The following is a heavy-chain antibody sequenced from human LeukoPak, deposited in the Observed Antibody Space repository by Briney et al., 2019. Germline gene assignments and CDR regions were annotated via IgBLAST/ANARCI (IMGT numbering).Heavy chain of an antibody. CDR3: ARDPGIAAAGTVYGMDV. CDR2: ISAYNGNT. Sequence: ASVKVSCKASGYTFTGYGISWVRQAPGQGLEWMGWISAYNGNTNYAQKLQGRVTMTTDTSTSTAYMELRSLRSDDTAVYYCARDPGIAAAGTVYGMDVWGQGTTVTVSS. D-gene: IGHD6-13*01. V-gene: IGHV1-18*01. J-gene: IGHJ6*02. CDR1: GYTFTGYG.